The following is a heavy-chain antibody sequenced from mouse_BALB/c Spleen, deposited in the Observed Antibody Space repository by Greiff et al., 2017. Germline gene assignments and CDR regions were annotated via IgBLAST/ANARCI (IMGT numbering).Heavy chain of an antibody. V-gene: IGHV14-3*02. CDR3: ARGVYDYDDGDY. CDR2: IDPANGNT. Sequence: VQLKQSGAELVKPGASVKLSCTASGFNIKDTYMHWVKQRPEQGLEWIGRIDPANGNTKYDPKFQGKATITADTSSNTAYLQLSSLTSEDTAVYYCARGVYDYDDGDYWGQGTTLTVSS. D-gene: IGHD2-4*01. J-gene: IGHJ2*01. CDR1: GFNIKDTY.